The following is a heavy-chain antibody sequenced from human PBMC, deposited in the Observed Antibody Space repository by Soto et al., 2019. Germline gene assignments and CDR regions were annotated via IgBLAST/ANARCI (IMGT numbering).Heavy chain of an antibody. Sequence: EVRLVESGGGLVQPGGSLRLSCAASGFTFSSNNLNWVRQAPGKGLEWVSYISFSSSNIYYADSVKGRFTISRDNAKNSLYLQMNSLRDEDTAVYYCARAPGESVSYYGFFDNWGQGTLVTVPS. CDR3: ARAPGESVSYYGFFDN. V-gene: IGHV3-48*02. CDR1: GFTFSSNN. CDR2: ISFSSSNI. D-gene: IGHD1-26*01. J-gene: IGHJ4*02.